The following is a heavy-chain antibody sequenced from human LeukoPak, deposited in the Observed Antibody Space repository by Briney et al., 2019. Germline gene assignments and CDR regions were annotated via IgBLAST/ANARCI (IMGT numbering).Heavy chain of an antibody. CDR3: ARENSYYDSSGYYYGSGYFDY. CDR1: GGSISSYY. D-gene: IGHD3-22*01. Sequence: SETLSLTCTVSGGSISSYYWSWIRQPPGKGLEWIGYIYYSGSTNYNPSLKSRVTISVDTSKNHFSLRLSSVTAADTAVYYCARENSYYDSSGYYYGSGYFDYWGQGTLVTVSS. V-gene: IGHV4-59*01. CDR2: IYYSGST. J-gene: IGHJ4*02.